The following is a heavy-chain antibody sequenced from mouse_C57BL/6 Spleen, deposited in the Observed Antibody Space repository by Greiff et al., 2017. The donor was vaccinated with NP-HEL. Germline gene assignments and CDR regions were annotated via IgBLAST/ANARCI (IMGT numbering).Heavy chain of an antibody. V-gene: IGHV1-82*01. CDR1: GYAFRSSW. CDR2: IYPGDGDT. CDR3: AKLGLFDY. Sequence: QVQLQQSGPELVKPGASVKISCQASGYAFRSSWMNLLKPRPGTGLEWIRRIYPGDGDTNYNGKFKGKATLTADKSSSTAYMQLSSLTSEDSAVYFCAKLGLFDYWGQGTTLTVSS. D-gene: IGHD4-1*01. J-gene: IGHJ2*01.